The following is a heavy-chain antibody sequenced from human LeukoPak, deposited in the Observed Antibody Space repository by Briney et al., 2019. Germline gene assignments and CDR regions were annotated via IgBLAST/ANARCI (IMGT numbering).Heavy chain of an antibody. CDR3: AKSPGIVVVPAAVWANDAFDI. CDR1: GSTFSDYG. D-gene: IGHD2-2*01. CDR2: ISLDGSVT. J-gene: IGHJ3*02. V-gene: IGHV3-30*18. Sequence: GGSLRLSCAASGSTFSDYGMHWVRQAPGKGLEWLAIISLDGSVTYYAASVTGRFTISRDNSKNTLYLEMNSLSAEDTAVYYCAKSPGIVVVPAAVWANDAFDIWGQGTMVTVSS.